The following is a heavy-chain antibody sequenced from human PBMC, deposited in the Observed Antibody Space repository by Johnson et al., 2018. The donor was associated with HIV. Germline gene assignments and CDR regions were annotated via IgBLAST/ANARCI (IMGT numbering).Heavy chain of an antibody. J-gene: IGHJ3*02. V-gene: IGHV3-20*04. Sequence: VQLVESGGCVVRPGGSLRLSCAASGLTFDDYGMSWVRQAPGKGLEWVSGISWTGGSTGYADPVKGRFSISRDNAKNSLYLQMNSRRAEDTASYYCARYFGVVIYDAFDIWGQGTMVTVSS. CDR1: GLTFDDYG. D-gene: IGHD3-3*01. CDR3: ARYFGVVIYDAFDI. CDR2: ISWTGGST.